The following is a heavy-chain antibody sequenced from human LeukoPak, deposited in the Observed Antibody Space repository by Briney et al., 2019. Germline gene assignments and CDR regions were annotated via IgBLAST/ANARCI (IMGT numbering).Heavy chain of an antibody. Sequence: SETLSLTCAVYGGSFSGYYWSWIRQPPGKGLEWIGEINHSGSTNYNPSLKSRVTISVDTSKHQFSLKLSSMTAADTAVYYCARGGRSYSSSWTRWFDPWGQGTLVTVSS. V-gene: IGHV4-34*01. D-gene: IGHD6-13*01. J-gene: IGHJ5*02. CDR2: INHSGST. CDR1: GGSFSGYY. CDR3: ARGGRSYSSSWTRWFDP.